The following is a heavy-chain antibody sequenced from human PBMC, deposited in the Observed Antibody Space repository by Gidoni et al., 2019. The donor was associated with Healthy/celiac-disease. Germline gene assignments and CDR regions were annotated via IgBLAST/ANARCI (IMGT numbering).Heavy chain of an antibody. D-gene: IGHD6-13*01. CDR1: GFTFSSDS. CDR3: ASVSWDSSSWQLFDY. J-gene: IGHJ4*02. V-gene: IGHV3-21*01. CDR2: ISSSSSYI. Sequence: EVQLVESGGGLVKPGGSLTLSCAAPGFTFSSDSMNWVRQAPGKGLEWVSSISSSSSYIYYADSVKGRFTISRDNAKNSLYLQTNSLRAEDTAVYYCASVSWDSSSWQLFDYWGQGTLVTVSS.